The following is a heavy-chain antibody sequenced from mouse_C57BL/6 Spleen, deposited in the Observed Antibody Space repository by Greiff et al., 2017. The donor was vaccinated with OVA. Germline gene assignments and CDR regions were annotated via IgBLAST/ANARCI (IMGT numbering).Heavy chain of an antibody. J-gene: IGHJ2*01. CDR3: ARIYSNYLDFDY. Sequence: QVTLKVCGPGILQPSQTLSLTCSFSGFSLSTFGMGVGWIRQPSGKGLEWLVHIWWDDDKYYNPALKSLTPIPKDTSKNQVFLKIANVDTADTATDYCARIYSNYLDFDYWGQGTTLTVSS. V-gene: IGHV8-8*01. CDR2: IWWDDDK. CDR1: GFSLSTFGMG. D-gene: IGHD2-5*01.